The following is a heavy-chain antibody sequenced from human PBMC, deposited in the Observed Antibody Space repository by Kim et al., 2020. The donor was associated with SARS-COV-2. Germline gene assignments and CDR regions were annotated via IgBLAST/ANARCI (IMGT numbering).Heavy chain of an antibody. CDR3: ARDPDYNGKSRMDV. D-gene: IGHD4-4*01. CDR1: GFTFSSYW. V-gene: IGHV3-74*01. Sequence: GGSLGLSCAASGFTFSSYWMHWVRQAPGKGLVWVSRINGAGSSTTYADSVKGRFTISRDNARNTLYLQMNSLRAEDTAVYYCARDPDYNGKSRMDVWGQGTTVTVSS. CDR2: INGAGSST. J-gene: IGHJ6*02.